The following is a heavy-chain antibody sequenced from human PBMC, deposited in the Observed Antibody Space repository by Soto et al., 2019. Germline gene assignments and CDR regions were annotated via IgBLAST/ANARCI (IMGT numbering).Heavy chain of an antibody. CDR3: TTEVPYYGSGSYYPNFDY. CDR1: GFTFSNAW. V-gene: IGHV3-15*01. J-gene: IGHJ4*02. Sequence: GGSLRLSCAASGFTFSNAWMSWVRQAPGKGLEWVGRIKSKTDGGTTDYAAPVKGRFTISRDDSKNTLYLQMNSLKTEDTAVYYCTTEVPYYGSGSYYPNFDYWGQGTLVTVSS. D-gene: IGHD3-10*01. CDR2: IKSKTDGGTT.